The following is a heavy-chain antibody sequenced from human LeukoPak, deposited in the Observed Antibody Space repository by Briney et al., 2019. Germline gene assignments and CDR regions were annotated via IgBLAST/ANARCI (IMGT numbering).Heavy chain of an antibody. Sequence: GGSLRLSCAASGFTFSSYWMHWVRQTPGKGLLWVSRINSDGRSTTYADSVKGRFTISRDNAKNTLYLQMNSLRAEDTAVYYCARIDSYYDFWSGYPRPYYFDYWGQGTLVTVSS. CDR1: GFTFSSYW. D-gene: IGHD3-3*01. J-gene: IGHJ4*02. CDR2: INSDGRST. V-gene: IGHV3-74*01. CDR3: ARIDSYYDFWSGYPRPYYFDY.